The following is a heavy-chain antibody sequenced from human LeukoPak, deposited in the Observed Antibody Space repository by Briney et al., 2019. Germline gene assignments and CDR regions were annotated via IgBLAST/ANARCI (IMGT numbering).Heavy chain of an antibody. D-gene: IGHD6-13*01. V-gene: IGHV1-2*02. CDR2: INPNSGGT. CDR1: GYTFTGYY. Sequence: ASVKVSCKASGYTFTGYYMHWVRQAPGQGLEWMGWINPNSGGTNYAQKFQGRVTMTRDTSISTAYMELSRLRSDHTAVYYCARDLGSAAGTGFDYWGQGTLVTVSS. J-gene: IGHJ4*02. CDR3: ARDLGSAAGTGFDY.